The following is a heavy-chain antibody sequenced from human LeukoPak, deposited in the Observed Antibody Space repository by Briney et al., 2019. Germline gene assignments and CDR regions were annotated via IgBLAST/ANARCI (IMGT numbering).Heavy chain of an antibody. CDR2: INTNTGNP. CDR1: GYTFTSYA. Sequence: ASVKVSCKASGYTFTSYAMNWMRQAPGQGLEWMGWINTNTGNPTYAQGFTGRFVFSLDTSVSTAYLQISSLKAEDTAVYYCARLGYCSGGSCYGVYYFDYWGQGTLVTVSS. V-gene: IGHV7-4-1*02. J-gene: IGHJ4*02. CDR3: ARLGYCSGGSCYGVYYFDY. D-gene: IGHD2-15*01.